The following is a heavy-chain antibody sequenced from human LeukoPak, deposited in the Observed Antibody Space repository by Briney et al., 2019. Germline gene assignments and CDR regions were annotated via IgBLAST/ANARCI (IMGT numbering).Heavy chain of an antibody. V-gene: IGHV1-2*02. D-gene: IGHD1-26*01. CDR2: INPNSGGT. Sequence: ASVKVSCKASGYTFTGYYMHWVRQAPGQGLEWMGWINPNSGGTNYAQKFQGRVTMTRDTSISTAYMELNRLRSDDTAVYYCARDFPSSRGSYRPGWFDSWGQGTLVTVSS. J-gene: IGHJ5*01. CDR1: GYTFTGYY. CDR3: ARDFPSSRGSYRPGWFDS.